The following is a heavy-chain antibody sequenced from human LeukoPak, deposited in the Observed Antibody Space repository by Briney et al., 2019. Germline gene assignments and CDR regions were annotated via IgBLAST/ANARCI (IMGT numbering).Heavy chain of an antibody. CDR3: ASLREGGVAHWFDP. CDR2: IYYSGST. Sequence: SETLSLTCIVSGGSINSRSHYWGWIRQPPGKGLEWFGNIYYSGSTYYNPSLKSRVTISIDTSKNQFSLKLSSVTATDTAVYYCASLREGGVAHWFDPWGQGTLVTVSS. J-gene: IGHJ5*02. V-gene: IGHV4-39*01. D-gene: IGHD2-15*01. CDR1: GGSINSRSHY.